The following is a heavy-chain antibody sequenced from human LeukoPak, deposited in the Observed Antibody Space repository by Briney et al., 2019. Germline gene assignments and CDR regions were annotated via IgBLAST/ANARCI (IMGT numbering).Heavy chain of an antibody. CDR2: ISSSGSTI. Sequence: GGSLRLSCAASGFTFSDYYMGWIRQAPGKGLEWVSYISSSGSTIYYADSVKGRFTISRDNAKNSLYLQMNTLRAEDTAVYYCAKDILAAGLFFDYWGQGTLVTVSS. CDR3: AKDILAAGLFFDY. V-gene: IGHV3-11*01. CDR1: GFTFSDYY. D-gene: IGHD6-13*01. J-gene: IGHJ4*02.